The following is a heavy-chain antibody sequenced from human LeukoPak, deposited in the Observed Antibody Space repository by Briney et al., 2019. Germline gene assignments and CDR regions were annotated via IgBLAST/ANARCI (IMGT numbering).Heavy chain of an antibody. CDR2: IYYSGRT. D-gene: IGHD3-10*01. CDR1: GVSISSYY. Sequence: PSETLSLTCTVSGVSISSYYWSWIRQPPGKGLEWIGYIYYSGRTNYNPSLKSRVTISVDTSKNQFSLKLSSVTAADTAVYYCARGGGVTMVRGVSMFDYWGQGTLVTVSS. V-gene: IGHV4-59*01. CDR3: ARGGGVTMVRGVSMFDY. J-gene: IGHJ4*02.